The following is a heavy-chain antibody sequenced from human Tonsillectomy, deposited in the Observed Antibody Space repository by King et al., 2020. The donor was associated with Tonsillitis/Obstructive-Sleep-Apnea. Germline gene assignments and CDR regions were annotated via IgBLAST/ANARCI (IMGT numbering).Heavy chain of an antibody. V-gene: IGHV4-39*01. D-gene: IGHD4-17*01. CDR2: IYYSGST. Sequence: LQLQESGPGLVKPSETLSLTCTVSGGSISISSYYWGWIRQPPGQGLEWIGSIYYSGSTYYNPSLKSRVTISVDTSKNQFSLKLSSVTAADTAVYYCARQLRTTVTGYWGQGTLVTVSS. CDR3: ARQLRTTVTGY. J-gene: IGHJ4*02. CDR1: GGSISISSYY.